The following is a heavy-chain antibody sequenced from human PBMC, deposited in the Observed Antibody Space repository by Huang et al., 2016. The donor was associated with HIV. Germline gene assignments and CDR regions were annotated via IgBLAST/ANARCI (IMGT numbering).Heavy chain of an antibody. J-gene: IGHJ4*02. V-gene: IGHV4-59*11. Sequence: QVQLQESGPGLVKPSETLSLTCTVSGCSISTHYWSWIRPPPVKGLAWIGSIDYSGSTNYSPSRKSRVTILLETSKNQFSLRVISVTAADTAVYYCARDHHDFWRGYRRMYFFDHWGQGTLVTVSS. CDR1: GCSISTHY. CDR2: IDYSGST. CDR3: ARDHHDFWRGYRRMYFFDH. D-gene: IGHD3-3*01.